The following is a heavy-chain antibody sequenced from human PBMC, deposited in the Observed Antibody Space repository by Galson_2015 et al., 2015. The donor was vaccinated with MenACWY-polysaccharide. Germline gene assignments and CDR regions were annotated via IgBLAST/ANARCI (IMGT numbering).Heavy chain of an antibody. V-gene: IGHV1-3*01. CDR1: GYTFTSYA. Sequence: SVKVSCKASGYTFTSYAMHWVRQAPGQRLEWMGWINAGNGNTKYSQKFQGRVTITRDTSASTAYMELSSLRSEDTAVYYCARAAVAGPPLMGDWGQGTLVPVSS. CDR2: INAGNGNT. CDR3: ARAAVAGPPLMGD. D-gene: IGHD6-19*01. J-gene: IGHJ4*02.